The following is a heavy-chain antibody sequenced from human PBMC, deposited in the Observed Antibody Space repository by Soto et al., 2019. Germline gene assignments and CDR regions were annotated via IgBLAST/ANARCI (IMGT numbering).Heavy chain of an antibody. CDR3: ASRIQLKYGRYV. CDR1: GGSISSSNW. V-gene: IGHV4-4*02. Sequence: QVQLQESGPGLVKPSGTLSLTCAVSGGSISSSNWWSWVRQPPGKGLEWIGEIYHSGSTNYNPSQMRRVTLSLDKSKKQFCLKLSAVTDEGTAVYYCASRIQLKYGRYVWGQGTTGTVSS. J-gene: IGHJ6*02. CDR2: IYHSGST. D-gene: IGHD5-18*01.